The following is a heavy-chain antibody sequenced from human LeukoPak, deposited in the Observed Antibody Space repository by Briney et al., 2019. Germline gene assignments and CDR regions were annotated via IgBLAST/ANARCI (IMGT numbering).Heavy chain of an antibody. Sequence: ASVKVSCKVSGYTLTELSMHWVRQAPGKGLEWMGGFDPEDGETIYAQKFQGRVTMTEDTSTDTAYMELSSLRSEDTAVYYCATLPHGSGGYYPLSPPYYYGMDVWGQGTTVTVSS. D-gene: IGHD3-10*01. J-gene: IGHJ6*02. CDR1: GYTLTELS. CDR2: FDPEDGET. V-gene: IGHV1-24*01. CDR3: ATLPHGSGGYYPLSPPYYYGMDV.